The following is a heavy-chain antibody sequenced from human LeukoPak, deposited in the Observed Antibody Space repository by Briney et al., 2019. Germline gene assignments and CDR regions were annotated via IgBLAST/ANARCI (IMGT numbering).Heavy chain of an antibody. CDR2: INPNSGGT. J-gene: IGHJ3*02. CDR3: ARVDLTYYYGSGSSIPAAFDI. V-gene: IGHV1-2*02. D-gene: IGHD3-10*01. CDR1: GYTFTGYY. Sequence: ASVKVSCKASGYTFTGYYMHWVRQAPGQGLEWMGWINPNSGGTNYAQKFQGRVTMTRDTSIGTAYMELSRLRSDDTAVYYCARVDLTYYYGSGSSIPAAFDIWGQGTMVTVSS.